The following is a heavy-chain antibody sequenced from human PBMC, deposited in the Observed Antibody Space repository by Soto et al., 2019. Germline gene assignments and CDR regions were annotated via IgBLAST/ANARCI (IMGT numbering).Heavy chain of an antibody. Sequence: VQLVQSGVEVKKPGASVKVSCKASGYTFTSHGISWVRQAPGQGLEWMGWINTYNGNTNYAQKVQGRVTMTTETSTSTAYMELGSLRSDDTAVYYCARDLLYSTRSTVRFDIWGQGTMLTVSS. D-gene: IGHD6-13*01. V-gene: IGHV1-18*01. CDR3: ARDLLYSTRSTVRFDI. J-gene: IGHJ3*02. CDR2: INTYNGNT. CDR1: GYTFTSHG.